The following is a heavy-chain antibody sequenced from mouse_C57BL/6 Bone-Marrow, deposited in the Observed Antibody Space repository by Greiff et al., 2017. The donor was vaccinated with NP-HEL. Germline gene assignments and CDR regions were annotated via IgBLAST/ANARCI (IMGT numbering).Heavy chain of an antibody. CDR3: AKTGSDAMDY. CDR1: GFSLTSYG. J-gene: IGHJ4*01. D-gene: IGHD1-1*01. CDR2: IWSGGST. Sequence: VQLQQSGPGLVQPSQSLSITCTVSGFSLTSYGVHWVRQPPGKGLEWLGVIWSGGSTDNNAAFISRLSTSKDNSKSQVFFKMHSLQADDTAICYCAKTGSDAMDYWGQGTSVTVSS. V-gene: IGHV2-4*01.